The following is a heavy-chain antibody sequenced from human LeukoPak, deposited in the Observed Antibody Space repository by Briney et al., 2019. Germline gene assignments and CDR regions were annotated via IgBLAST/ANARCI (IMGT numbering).Heavy chain of an antibody. CDR3: ASLLMVRGVISVDY. CDR1: GASISGGGYY. D-gene: IGHD3-10*01. J-gene: IGHJ4*02. V-gene: IGHV4-31*03. Sequence: SETLSLTCTVSGASISGGGYYWNWIHQHPGRGLEWIGYISYSGSTYYNPSLKSRLTISEDTSKNQFSLNLSSVTAADTAVYYCASLLMVRGVISVDYWGQGTLVTVSS. CDR2: ISYSGST.